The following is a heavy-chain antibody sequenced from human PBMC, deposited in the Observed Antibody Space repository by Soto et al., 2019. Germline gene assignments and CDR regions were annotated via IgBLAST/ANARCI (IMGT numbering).Heavy chain of an antibody. V-gene: IGHV1-69*02. CDR3: ASSRGLRYFDWLFDY. CDR1: GGTFSSYT. CDR2: IIPILGIA. Sequence: GASVKVSCKASGGTFSSYTISWVRQAPGQGLEWMGRIIPILGIANYAQKFQGRVTITADKSTSTAYMELSSLRSEDTAVYYCASSRGLRYFDWLFDYWGQGTLVTVSS. D-gene: IGHD3-9*01. J-gene: IGHJ4*02.